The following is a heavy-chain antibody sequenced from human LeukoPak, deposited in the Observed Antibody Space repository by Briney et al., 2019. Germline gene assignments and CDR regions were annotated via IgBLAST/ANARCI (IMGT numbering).Heavy chain of an antibody. V-gene: IGHV3-23*01. J-gene: IGHJ3*02. CDR3: AKDGYCSAGSCFSANDAFDI. D-gene: IGHD2-15*01. CDR1: GFTFSNYA. Sequence: GGSLRLSCAASGFTFSNYAMTWVRQAPGRGLEWVSGISGSGANTKYADSMKGRFTISRDNSKNSLYLQMNSLRAEDTAVYYCAKDGYCSAGSCFSANDAFDIWGQGTMVTVSS. CDR2: ISGSGANT.